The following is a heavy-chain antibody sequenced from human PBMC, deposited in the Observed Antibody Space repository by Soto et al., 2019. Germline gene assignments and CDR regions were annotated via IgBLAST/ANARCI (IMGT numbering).Heavy chain of an antibody. CDR2: IWYDGSNK. Sequence: QVQLVESGGGVVQPGRSLRLSCAASGFTFSSYGMHWVRQAPGKGLEWVAVIWYDGSNKYSADSVKGRFTITRDNSKNTLYLQMNSLRAEDTAVYYCARDTTRAMLRIYYGMDVWGQVTTVSVSS. CDR1: GFTFSSYG. V-gene: IGHV3-33*01. J-gene: IGHJ6*02. CDR3: ARDTTRAMLRIYYGMDV. D-gene: IGHD3-16*01.